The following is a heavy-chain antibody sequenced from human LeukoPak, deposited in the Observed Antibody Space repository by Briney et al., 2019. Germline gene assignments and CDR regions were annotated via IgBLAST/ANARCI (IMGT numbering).Heavy chain of an antibody. CDR2: NHYSGST. Sequence: PSETLSLTCTVSGGSISSYYWSWIRQPSGKGLEWIGYNHYSGSTNYNPSLKSRVTISVDTSKNQFSLKLSSVTAADTAVYYCARVSSWYYYGMDVWGQGTTVTVSS. V-gene: IGHV4-59*01. CDR1: GGSISSYY. CDR3: ARVSSWYYYGMDV. D-gene: IGHD6-13*01. J-gene: IGHJ6*02.